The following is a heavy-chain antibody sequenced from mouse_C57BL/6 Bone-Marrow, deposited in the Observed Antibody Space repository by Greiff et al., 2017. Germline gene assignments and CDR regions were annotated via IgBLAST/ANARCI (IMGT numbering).Heavy chain of an antibody. CDR2: ISSGGSYT. D-gene: IGHD1-1*01. CDR3: ERLTTVVDAMDY. Sequence: EVMLVESGGDLVKPGGSLKLSCAASGFTFSSYGMSWVRQTPDKRLEWVANISSGGSYTYYPDSVKGRFTLSRDNAKNTLYLHMSSLKSEDTAMYDSERLTTVVDAMDYWGQGTSVTVSS. CDR1: GFTFSSYG. J-gene: IGHJ4*01. V-gene: IGHV5-6*01.